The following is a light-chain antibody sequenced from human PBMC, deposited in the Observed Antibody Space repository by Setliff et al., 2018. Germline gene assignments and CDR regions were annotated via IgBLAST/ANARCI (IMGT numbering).Light chain of an antibody. CDR1: SSDVGSYDF. Sequence: QSVLTQPASVSGSPGQSITISCSGTSSDVGSYDFVSWYQQHPGKAPKLIIHDVTNRPSGVSNRFSGSKAGNTASLTISGLQAEDEAEYYCVAYTSSSTDVFGSGTKVTVL. V-gene: IGLV2-14*03. J-gene: IGLJ1*01. CDR2: DVT. CDR3: VAYTSSSTDV.